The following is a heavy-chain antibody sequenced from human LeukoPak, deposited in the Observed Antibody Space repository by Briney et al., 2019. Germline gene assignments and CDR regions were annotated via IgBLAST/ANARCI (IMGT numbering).Heavy chain of an antibody. CDR3: ASSKSLYSSSSRRYFQH. V-gene: IGHV4-34*01. D-gene: IGHD6-6*01. Sequence: SETLSLTCADYGGSFSGYYWSWIRQPPGKGLEWIGEINHSGSTNYNPSLKSRVTISVDTSKNQFSLKLSSVTAADTAVYYCASSKSLYSSSSRRYFQHWGQGTLVTVSS. CDR2: INHSGST. J-gene: IGHJ1*01. CDR1: GGSFSGYY.